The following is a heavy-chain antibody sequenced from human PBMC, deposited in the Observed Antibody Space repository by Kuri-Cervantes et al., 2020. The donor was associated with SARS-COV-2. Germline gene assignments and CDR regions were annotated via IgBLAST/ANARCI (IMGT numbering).Heavy chain of an antibody. J-gene: IGHJ3*02. Sequence: ASVKVSCKASGGTFSSYAINWVRQATGQGLEWMGWMNPNSGNTGYAQKFQGRVTITRNTSISTAYMELSSLRSEDTAVYYCARVVTYYDFWSGYYTNAFDIWCQGTMVTVSS. CDR3: ARVVTYYDFWSGYYTNAFDI. CDR2: MNPNSGNT. D-gene: IGHD3-3*01. V-gene: IGHV1-8*03. CDR1: GGTFSSYA.